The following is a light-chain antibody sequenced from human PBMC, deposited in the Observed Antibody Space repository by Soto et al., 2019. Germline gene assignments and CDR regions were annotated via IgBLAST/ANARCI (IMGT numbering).Light chain of an antibody. Sequence: QSVLTQPPSASGTPGQRVTISCSGSSSNIGSNTVNWYQHLPGTAPKLLIYSNNQRPSGVPDRFSGSKSGTSASLAISGIQSEDESDYDCAAWDDSLNGVVFGGGTKVTGL. CDR3: AAWDDSLNGVV. V-gene: IGLV1-44*01. CDR2: SNN. CDR1: SSNIGSNT. J-gene: IGLJ2*01.